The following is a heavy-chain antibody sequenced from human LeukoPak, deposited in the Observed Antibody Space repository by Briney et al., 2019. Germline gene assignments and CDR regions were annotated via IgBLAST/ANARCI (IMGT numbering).Heavy chain of an antibody. D-gene: IGHD2-15*01. V-gene: IGHV1-2*02. Sequence: ASVKVSCKTSGYSFTAYFMHWVRLAPGQGLEWMGWIDPNSGGTNYAQKFQGRVTMTRDTSISTAYMELSSLMSDDTAIYYCARGGGGLQHWGQGTLVTVSS. CDR1: GYSFTAYF. CDR3: ARGGGGLQH. J-gene: IGHJ1*01. CDR2: IDPNSGGT.